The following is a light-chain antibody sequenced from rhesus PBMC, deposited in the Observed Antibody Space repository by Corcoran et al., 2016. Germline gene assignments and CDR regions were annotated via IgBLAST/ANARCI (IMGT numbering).Light chain of an antibody. CDR3: QHGYGTPLT. J-gene: IGKJ4*01. V-gene: IGKV1-74*01. Sequence: DIQMTQSPSSLSASVGDRVTITCRASENVNNYLNWYQQKPGKAPKLLIYKASTLQRGGPSGFSGSGSGTDYTFTISSLQPEDVATYYCQHGYGTPLTFGGGTKVELK. CDR1: ENVNNY. CDR2: KAS.